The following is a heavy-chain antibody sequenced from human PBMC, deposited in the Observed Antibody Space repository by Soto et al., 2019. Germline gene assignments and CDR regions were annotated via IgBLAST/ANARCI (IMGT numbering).Heavy chain of an antibody. D-gene: IGHD6-13*01. Sequence: ASVKVSCKASGYTFTKFGLHWVRQVPGQRLEWMGWINPSRGNTNYAQRFQGRVTITTDTSTSTVYMELSSLRSEVTAVYYCARLYPEQQAYDYWGQGTLVTVSS. J-gene: IGHJ4*02. CDR3: ARLYPEQQAYDY. V-gene: IGHV1-3*01. CDR2: INPSRGNT. CDR1: GYTFTKFG.